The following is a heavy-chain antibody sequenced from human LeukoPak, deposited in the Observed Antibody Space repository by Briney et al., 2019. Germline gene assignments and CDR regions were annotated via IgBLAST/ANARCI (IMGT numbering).Heavy chain of an antibody. CDR1: GFTFSTYA. D-gene: IGHD2-2*01. CDR3: ARGILPIVVVPAATFEP. J-gene: IGHJ5*02. V-gene: IGHV3-21*01. CDR2: ISSSSSYI. Sequence: GGSLRLSCAASGFTFSTYAMLWVRQAPGKGLERVSSISSSSSYIYYADSVKGRFTISRDNAKNSLYLQMNSLRAEDTAVYYCARGILPIVVVPAATFEPWGQGTLVTVSS.